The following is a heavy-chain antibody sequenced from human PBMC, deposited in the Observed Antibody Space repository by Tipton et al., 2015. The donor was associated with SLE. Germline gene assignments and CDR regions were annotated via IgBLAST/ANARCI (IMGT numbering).Heavy chain of an antibody. V-gene: IGHV3-21*01. CDR2: ISSSSSYI. J-gene: IGHJ6*02. D-gene: IGHD3-3*01. CDR1: GFTFSSYS. Sequence: SLRLSCAASGFTFSSYSMNWVRQAPGKGLEWVSSISSSSSYIYYADSVKGRFTISRDNAKNSLYLQMNSLRAEDTAVYYCARRSITIFGVVNYGMDVWGQGTTVTVSS. CDR3: ARRSITIFGVVNYGMDV.